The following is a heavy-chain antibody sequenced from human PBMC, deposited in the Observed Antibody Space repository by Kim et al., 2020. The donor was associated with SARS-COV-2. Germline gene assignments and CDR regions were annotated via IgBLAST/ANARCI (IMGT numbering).Heavy chain of an antibody. V-gene: IGHV3-23*03. J-gene: IGHJ6*02. CDR1: GFTFSSYA. D-gene: IGHD2-15*01. CDR3: AKGRGLGSWTYGMDV. CDR2: IYSGGSST. Sequence: GGSLRLSCAASGFTFSSYAMSWVRQAPGKGLEWVSVIYSGGSSTYYADSVKGRFTISRDNSKNTLYLQMNSLRAEDTAVYYCAKGRGLGSWTYGMDVWGQGTTVTVSS.